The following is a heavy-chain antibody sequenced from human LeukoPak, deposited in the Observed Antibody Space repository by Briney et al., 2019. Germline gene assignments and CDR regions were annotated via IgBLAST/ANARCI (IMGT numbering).Heavy chain of an antibody. Sequence: NTSESLSLTWTVSGGSISSGGYYWGWIRQPPGKGLEWIGSIYYSGSTYYNPSLKSRVTISVDTSKNQFSLKLSSVTAADTAVYYCARHRYGIAARPVYWGQGTLVTVSS. D-gene: IGHD6-6*01. CDR3: ARHRYGIAARPVY. V-gene: IGHV4-39*01. CDR1: GGSISSGGYY. J-gene: IGHJ4*02. CDR2: IYYSGST.